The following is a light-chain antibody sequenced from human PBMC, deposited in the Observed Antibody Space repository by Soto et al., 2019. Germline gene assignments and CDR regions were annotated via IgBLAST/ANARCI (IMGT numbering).Light chain of an antibody. CDR2: GAS. CDR3: QQYGSLSWT. Sequence: EILLTQSPCTLSLSTGERATLSCRASQNVDTNYLSWYQQKPGQAPRIIIFGASVRATGIPDRFSGSGSGTDFTLTISSLEPEDFAVYYCQQYGSLSWTFGQGTKVEIK. CDR1: QNVDTNY. J-gene: IGKJ1*01. V-gene: IGKV3-20*01.